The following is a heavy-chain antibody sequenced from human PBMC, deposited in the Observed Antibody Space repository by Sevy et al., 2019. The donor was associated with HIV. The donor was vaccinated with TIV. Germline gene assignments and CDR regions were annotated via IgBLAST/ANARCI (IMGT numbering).Heavy chain of an antibody. Sequence: GVSLRLSCTASGFTFGDYCMSWVRQAPGKGLEWVAFLKSDVYGGTVDHAASVRGRFVISRDDSKTIAYLQMNDLKTEDTGVYYCTRWKAAQSIFDYWGQGALVIVSS. CDR3: TRWKAAQSIFDY. J-gene: IGHJ4*02. CDR1: GFTFGDYC. D-gene: IGHD6-13*01. CDR2: LKSDVYGGTV. V-gene: IGHV3-49*04.